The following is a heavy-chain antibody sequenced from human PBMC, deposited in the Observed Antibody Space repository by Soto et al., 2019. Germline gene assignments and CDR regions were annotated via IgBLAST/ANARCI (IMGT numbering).Heavy chain of an antibody. CDR3: ARLVTYYDFWSGYYTDY. J-gene: IGHJ4*02. D-gene: IGHD3-3*01. CDR1: GYTFTSYG. Sequence: QVQLVQSGAEVKKPGASVKVSCKASGYTFTSYGISWVRQAPGQGLEWMGWISAYNGNTNYAQKLQGRVTMTTDTSSSXXYMELRSLRSDDTAVYYCARLVTYYDFWSGYYTDYWGQGTLVTVSS. V-gene: IGHV1-18*01. CDR2: ISAYNGNT.